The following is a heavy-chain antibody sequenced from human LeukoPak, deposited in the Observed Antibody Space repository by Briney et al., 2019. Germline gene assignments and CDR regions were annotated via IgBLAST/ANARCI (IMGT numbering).Heavy chain of an antibody. J-gene: IGHJ6*02. D-gene: IGHD5/OR15-5a*01. CDR3: ARGSTGTYYYYYYGMDV. CDR2: ISYDGSNK. Sequence: PGRSLRLSCAASGFTFSSYAMHWVRQAPGKGLEWVAVISYDGSNKYYADSVKGRFIISRDNSKNTLYLQMNSLRAEDTAVYYCARGSTGTYYYYYYGMDVWGQGTTVTVSS. CDR1: GFTFSSYA. V-gene: IGHV3-30-3*01.